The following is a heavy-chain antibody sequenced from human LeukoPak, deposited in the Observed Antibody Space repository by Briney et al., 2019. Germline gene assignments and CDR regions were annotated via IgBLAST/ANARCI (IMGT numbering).Heavy chain of an antibody. CDR2: IFYSGST. J-gene: IGHJ4*02. Sequence: SSETLSLTCTVSGDSISSTYYYWDWVRQPPGKGLEWIGSIFYSGSTYYNPSLKSRVTISVDTSKHQFSLKLTSVTAADTAVYYCARRLGSWAYFDYWGQGTLVTVSS. CDR3: ARRLGSWAYFDY. CDR1: GDSISSTYYY. V-gene: IGHV4-39*01. D-gene: IGHD3-10*01.